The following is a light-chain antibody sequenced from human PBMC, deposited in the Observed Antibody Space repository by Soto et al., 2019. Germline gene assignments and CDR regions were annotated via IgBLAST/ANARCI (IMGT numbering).Light chain of an antibody. J-gene: IGKJ1*01. Sequence: EIVLTQSPGTLSLSPGERATLSCRASQSVSSSYLAWYQQKRGQAPRLLIHGASRRATGIPDRFTGSGSGTDFTLTISRLEPEDFAVYYCQLYGSSPPPFGHGTKVEIK. V-gene: IGKV3-20*01. CDR3: QLYGSSPPP. CDR2: GAS. CDR1: QSVSSSY.